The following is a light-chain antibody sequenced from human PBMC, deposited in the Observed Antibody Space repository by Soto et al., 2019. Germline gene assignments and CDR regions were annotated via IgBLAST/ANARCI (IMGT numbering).Light chain of an antibody. CDR3: FSFRATRTHV. CDR1: SGDIGAYDY. CDR2: EVT. Sequence: QSSLTQPPSLSVSPGQSITISCTGTSGDIGAYDYVPWFQQHPGKAPKLIISEVTNRPSGVSNRFSGSQSGHTASLTITGLQGEDEAEYFCFSFRATRTHVFGPGTKVTVL. J-gene: IGLJ1*01. V-gene: IGLV2-14*01.